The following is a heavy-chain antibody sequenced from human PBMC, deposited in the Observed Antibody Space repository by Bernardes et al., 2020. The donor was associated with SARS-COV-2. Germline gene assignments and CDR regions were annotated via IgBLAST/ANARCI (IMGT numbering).Heavy chain of an antibody. Sequence: SLRFPLAAPVFTLDDYAMHWVRPAPGKGLEWVSGISWNSGSIGYADSVKGRFTISRDNAKNSLYLQMNSLRAEDTALYYCEGGDYWGQGTLVTVSS. V-gene: IGHV3-9*01. CDR2: ISWNSGSI. J-gene: IGHJ4*02. CDR1: VFTLDDYA. CDR3: EGGDY. D-gene: IGHD3-16*01.